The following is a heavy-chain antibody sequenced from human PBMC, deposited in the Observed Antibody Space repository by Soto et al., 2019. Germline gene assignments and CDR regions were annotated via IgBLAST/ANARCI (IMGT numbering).Heavy chain of an antibody. D-gene: IGHD3-10*01. J-gene: IGHJ5*02. Sequence: QVQLVQSGAEVTKPGASVKVSCKVSGYPFTELSMHWVRQAPGKGLEWLGGYNPEEGETMCAQKFQGRLTMTEDISTEPAYTELRSVRSEDTAMYYCATDLPYGPAREDPWCQGTLVTVSS. V-gene: IGHV1-24*01. CDR2: YNPEEGET. CDR3: ATDLPYGPAREDP. CDR1: GYPFTELS.